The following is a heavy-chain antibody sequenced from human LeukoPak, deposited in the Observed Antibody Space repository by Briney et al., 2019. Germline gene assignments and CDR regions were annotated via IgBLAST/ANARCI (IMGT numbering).Heavy chain of an antibody. CDR1: GYTFTGYY. Sequence: GASVKVSCKASGYTFTGYYMHWVRQAPGQGLEWMGWINPNSGGTNYAQKFQDWVTMTRDTSISTAYMELSRLRSDDTAVYYCARASVYPVDWFDPWGQGTLVTVSS. J-gene: IGHJ5*02. CDR2: INPNSGGT. V-gene: IGHV1-2*04. CDR3: ARASVYPVDWFDP. D-gene: IGHD2-8*01.